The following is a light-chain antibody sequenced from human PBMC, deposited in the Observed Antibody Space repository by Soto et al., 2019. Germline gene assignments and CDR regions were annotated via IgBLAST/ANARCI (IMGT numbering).Light chain of an antibody. Sequence: DIQTTQSPASLSASVGDRVTITCRASQSISGYLNWYQQRPGKAPELLIYAASTLQTGVPSRFSGSGSGTEFTLTISSLQLEDFATYYCQQSFRARSFGQGTRVQLK. V-gene: IGKV1-39*01. J-gene: IGKJ1*01. CDR3: QQSFRARS. CDR1: QSISGY. CDR2: AAS.